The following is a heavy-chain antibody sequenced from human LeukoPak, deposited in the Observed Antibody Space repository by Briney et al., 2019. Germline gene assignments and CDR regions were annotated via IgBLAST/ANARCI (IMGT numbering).Heavy chain of an antibody. Sequence: SETLSLTCTVSGGSISGYFWSWIRQPPGKGLEWIGYIHASGSTNQSPSLKSRVTISVDTSKNQFSLKLASVTAADTAVYYCARGRPVTGSFYFDYWGQGTLVTVSS. J-gene: IGHJ4*02. D-gene: IGHD1-26*01. CDR1: GGSISGYF. V-gene: IGHV4-59*01. CDR3: ARGRPVTGSFYFDY. CDR2: IHASGST.